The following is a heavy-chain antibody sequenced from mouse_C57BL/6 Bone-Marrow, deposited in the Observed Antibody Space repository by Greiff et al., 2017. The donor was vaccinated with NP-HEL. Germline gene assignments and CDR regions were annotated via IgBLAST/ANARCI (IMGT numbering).Heavy chain of an antibody. CDR2: IDPENGAT. CDR3: TTGYYGSSYVAY. Sequence: EVQLVESGAELVRPGASVKLSCTASGFNIKDDYMHWVKQRPEQGLEWIGWIDPENGATEYASKFQGKATITADTSSNTAYLQLSSLTSEDTAVYYCTTGYYGSSYVAYWGQGTLVTVSA. V-gene: IGHV14-4*01. D-gene: IGHD1-1*01. J-gene: IGHJ3*01. CDR1: GFNIKDDY.